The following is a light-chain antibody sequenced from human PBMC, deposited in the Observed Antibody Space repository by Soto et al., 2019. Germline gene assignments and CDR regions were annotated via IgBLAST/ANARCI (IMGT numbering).Light chain of an antibody. J-gene: IGKJ4*01. CDR3: QQYNNWPT. V-gene: IGKV3-20*01. CDR1: QTVRNNY. CDR2: DAS. Sequence: EFMLKQSPGTLSLSPGERATLSCRASQTVRNNYLAWYQQKPGQAPRLLIYDASSRATGIPDRFSGSGSGTDFTLTISRLEPEDFAVYYCQQYNNWPTFGGGTKVDIK.